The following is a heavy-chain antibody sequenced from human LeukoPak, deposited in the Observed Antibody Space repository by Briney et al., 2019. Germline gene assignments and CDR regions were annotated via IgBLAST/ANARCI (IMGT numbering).Heavy chain of an antibody. CDR1: GFTVSSNY. CDR3: ARDGSDVAGNRDY. J-gene: IGHJ4*02. D-gene: IGHD3-10*01. CDR2: IYSGGST. Sequence: PGGSLRLACPASGFTVSSNYMSWVRQAPGKGLEWVSVIYSGGSTYYADSVKGRFTISRDNSKNTLYLPMNSLRAEDTAVYYCARDGSDVAGNRDYWGQGTLVTVSS. V-gene: IGHV3-53*01.